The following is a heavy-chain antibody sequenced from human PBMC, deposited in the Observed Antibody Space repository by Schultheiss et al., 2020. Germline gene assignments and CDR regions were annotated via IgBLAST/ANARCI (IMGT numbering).Heavy chain of an antibody. J-gene: IGHJ3*02. Sequence: SETLSLTCTVSGGSISSSSYYWGWIRQPPGKGLEWIGYIYYSGSTYYNPSLKSRVTISVDTSKNQFSLKLSSVTAADTAVYYCARDGTGELLHAFDIWGQGTMVTVSS. D-gene: IGHD1-26*01. V-gene: IGHV4-61*01. CDR1: GGSISSSSYY. CDR3: ARDGTGELLHAFDI. CDR2: IYYSGST.